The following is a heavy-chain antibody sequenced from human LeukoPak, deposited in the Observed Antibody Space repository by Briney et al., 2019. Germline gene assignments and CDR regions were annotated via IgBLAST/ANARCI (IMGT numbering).Heavy chain of an antibody. CDR3: ARAVSVAGSYYGMDV. D-gene: IGHD6-19*01. CDR1: GGTFSSYA. J-gene: IGHJ6*02. V-gene: IGHV1-69*13. Sequence: AASVKVSFTASGGTFSSYAISWVRQAPGQGLEWMGGIIPIFGTANYAQKFQGRVTITADESTSTAYMELSSLRSEDTAVYYCARAVSVAGSYYGMDVWGQGTTVTVSS. CDR2: IIPIFGTA.